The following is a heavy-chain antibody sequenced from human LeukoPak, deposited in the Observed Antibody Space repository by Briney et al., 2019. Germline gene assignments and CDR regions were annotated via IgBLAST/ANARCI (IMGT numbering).Heavy chain of an antibody. J-gene: IGHJ5*02. CDR2: IYYSGST. CDR3: AIQSGSKPSIAAVGNCFDP. Sequence: SETLSLTCTVSGGSISSSTYYWGWLRQPPGKGLDWIRSIYYSGSTYYNPSLKSRVTISVDTSKNQFSLKLRSVTAADTAVYYCAIQSGSKPSIAAVGNCFDPWGQGTLVTVSS. V-gene: IGHV4-39*07. CDR1: GGSISSSTYY. D-gene: IGHD6-13*01.